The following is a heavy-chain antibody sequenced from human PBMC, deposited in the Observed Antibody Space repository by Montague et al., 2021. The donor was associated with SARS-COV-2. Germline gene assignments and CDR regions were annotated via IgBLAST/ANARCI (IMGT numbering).Heavy chain of an antibody. Sequence: SLRLSCAASGFTFSSYAMNWVRQAPRKGLEWVSAISGSGSSSYYANSVKGRFTISRDNSKNTLYLHMNSLRAEDTATYSCAKDLYGAAAGTANYFGSWGQGALVTVSS. J-gene: IGHJ4*02. CDR2: ISGSGSSS. V-gene: IGHV3-23*01. D-gene: IGHD6-13*01. CDR3: AKDLYGAAAGTANYFGS. CDR1: GFTFSSYA.